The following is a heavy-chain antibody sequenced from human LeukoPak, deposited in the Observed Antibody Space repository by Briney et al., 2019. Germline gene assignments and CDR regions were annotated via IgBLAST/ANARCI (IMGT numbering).Heavy chain of an antibody. CDR2: ISGDGDRT. J-gene: IGHJ6*03. D-gene: IGHD5-18*01. CDR1: GFTFDGHA. Sequence: PGGSLRLSCAASGFTFDGHAMHWVRQAPGKGLEWVSVISGDGDRTYYADSVKGGFTVSRDNSKNSLYLQLNSLRSEDTALYYCAKDARLIHLWSIVYYYYYMDVWGKGTAVTASS. CDR3: AKDARLIHLWSIVYYYYYMDV. V-gene: IGHV3-43*02.